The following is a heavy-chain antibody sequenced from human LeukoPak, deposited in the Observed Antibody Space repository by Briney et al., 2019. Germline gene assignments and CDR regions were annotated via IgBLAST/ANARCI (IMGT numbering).Heavy chain of an antibody. D-gene: IGHD5-18*01. CDR2: IIGSGGGT. CDR1: GFTFSSDA. J-gene: IGHJ4*02. CDR3: ANDLSTTWIQLWSPFDY. Sequence: GGSLRLSCAASGFTFSSDAMSWGPEAPGKGVGCVSAIIGSGGGTYYADSVKGRFTISRDNSQNTLYLQMNSLRAEGTDVYNCANDLSTTWIQLWSPFDYWGQGTLVTVSS. V-gene: IGHV3-23*01.